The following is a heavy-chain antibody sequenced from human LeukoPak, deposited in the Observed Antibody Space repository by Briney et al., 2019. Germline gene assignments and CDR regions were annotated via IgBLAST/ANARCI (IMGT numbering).Heavy chain of an antibody. V-gene: IGHV1-69*05. CDR3: ARDLDNGSYEAFDI. D-gene: IGHD1-26*01. J-gene: IGHJ3*02. Sequence: RASVKVSCKASGGTFSSYAISWVRQAPGQGLEWMGGIIPIFGTANYAQKFQGRVTITTDESTSTAYMELSSLRSEDTAVYYCARDLDNGSYEAFDIWGQGTMVTVSS. CDR1: GGTFSSYA. CDR2: IIPIFGTA.